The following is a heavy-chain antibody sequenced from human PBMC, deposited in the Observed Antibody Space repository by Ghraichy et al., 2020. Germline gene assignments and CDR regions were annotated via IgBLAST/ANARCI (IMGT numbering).Heavy chain of an antibody. J-gene: IGHJ2*01. CDR1: GFSLSNARMG. CDR3: ARPTHYDFWSGYYVNRDWYIEL. D-gene: IGHD3-3*01. V-gene: IGHV2-26*01. Sequence: SGPTLVKPTETLTLTCTVSGFSLSNARMGVSWIRQPPGKALEWLAHIFSNDEKSYSTSLKSRLTISKDTSKSQVVLTMTNMDPVDTATYYCARPTHYDFWSGYYVNRDWYIELWGRGTLVTVSS. CDR2: IFSNDEK.